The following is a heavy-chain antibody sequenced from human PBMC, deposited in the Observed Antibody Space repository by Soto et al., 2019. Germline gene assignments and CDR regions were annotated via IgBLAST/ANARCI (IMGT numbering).Heavy chain of an antibody. CDR2: INPSGGST. J-gene: IGHJ6*02. V-gene: IGHV1-46*01. CDR3: ARDTPRDYDYVWGSYRPPPGYYYYGMDV. D-gene: IGHD3-16*02. CDR1: VYAITIDY. Sequence: LNRYWKRAVYAITIDYSGWGRHAKKQGLGWMGKINPSGGSTSYAQKCQGRVTMTRDTSTSTVYMELSSLRSEDTAVYYCARDTPRDYDYVWGSYRPPPGYYYYGMDVLVQRTSVPV.